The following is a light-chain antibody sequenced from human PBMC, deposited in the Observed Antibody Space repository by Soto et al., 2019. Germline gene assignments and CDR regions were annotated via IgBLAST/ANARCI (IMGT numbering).Light chain of an antibody. CDR3: QQSYSSLVYN. Sequence: DIQMTQSPSSLSASVGDRVTITCRASQNIGTYLNWYQQKPGKAPTVLIYTASTLQSGVPSRFSGRGSGTDFTLTISSLQPEDSATYYCQQSYSSLVYNFGPGTKLEIK. J-gene: IGKJ2*01. V-gene: IGKV1-39*01. CDR2: TAS. CDR1: QNIGTY.